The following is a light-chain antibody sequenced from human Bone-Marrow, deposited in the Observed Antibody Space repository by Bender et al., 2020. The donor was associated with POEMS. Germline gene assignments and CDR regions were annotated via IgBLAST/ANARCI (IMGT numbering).Light chain of an antibody. V-gene: IGLV1-44*01. J-gene: IGLJ3*02. CDR2: SSH. CDR1: SSNIGAHA. CDR3: EVWNHSLNGGV. Sequence: QSVLTQPPSASGTPGQRVTISCSGGSSNIGAHAVNWYQHLPGTAPILLIYSSHRRPSEVPDRFSGSRSVTSASLAISGLQSEEDADYCCEVWNHSLNGGVVGGGANRTV.